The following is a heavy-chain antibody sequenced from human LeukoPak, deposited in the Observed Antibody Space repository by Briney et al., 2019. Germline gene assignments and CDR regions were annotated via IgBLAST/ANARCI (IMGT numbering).Heavy chain of an antibody. CDR3: ARRPPSIAAAGSPGGQKRKNYFDY. V-gene: IGHV4-39*01. D-gene: IGHD6-13*01. J-gene: IGHJ4*02. CDR1: GGSISSSSYY. Sequence: SETLSLTCTVSGGSISSSSYYWGWIRQPPGKGLEWIGTIYYSGTTYYNPSLKSRVTISVDMSKNQFSLKLSSVTAADTAVYYCARRPPSIAAAGSPGGQKRKNYFDYWGQGTLVTVSS. CDR2: IYYSGTT.